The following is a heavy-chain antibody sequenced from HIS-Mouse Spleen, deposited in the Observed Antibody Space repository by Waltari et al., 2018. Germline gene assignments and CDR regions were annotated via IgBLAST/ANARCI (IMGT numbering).Heavy chain of an antibody. CDR3: ARDEKSYDFWSGYYLGGANWFDP. V-gene: IGHV4-39*07. D-gene: IGHD3-3*01. CDR1: GGSISSSSYY. CDR2: IYYSGSN. Sequence: QLQLQESGPGLVKPSETLSLTCTVSGGSISSSSYYWGWIRQPPGKGLEWIGSIYYSGSNLHNPSLKRRVTISVDTAKDPVSLKLSSVTAADTAVYYCARDEKSYDFWSGYYLGGANWFDPWGQGTLVTVSS. J-gene: IGHJ5*02.